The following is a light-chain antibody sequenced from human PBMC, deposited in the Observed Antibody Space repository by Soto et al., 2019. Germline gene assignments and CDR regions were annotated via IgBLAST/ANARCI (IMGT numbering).Light chain of an antibody. Sequence: QSVLTQPASVSGSPGQSVTISFTGTSSDFGSYKFASWYQHHPGKVPKVIIYETSKRPSGVSDRFSGSKSGNTASLTISGLQAEDEADYYCFSFTSTNTHVFGGGTKVTVL. CDR1: SSDFGSYKF. CDR3: FSFTSTNTHV. V-gene: IGLV2-23*01. J-gene: IGLJ1*01. CDR2: ETS.